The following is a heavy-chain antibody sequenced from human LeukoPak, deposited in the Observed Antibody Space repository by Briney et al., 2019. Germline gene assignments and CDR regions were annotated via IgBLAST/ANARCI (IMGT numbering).Heavy chain of an antibody. J-gene: IGHJ4*02. D-gene: IGHD3-10*01. CDR1: GFTFSCYA. CDR3: VKDPLDYYGSGAHQGFDY. V-gene: IGHV3-64D*06. Sequence: PGGPMIFCSSASGFTFSCYAMRGVRQAPGKGLEYVSAISSNGGSTYYADSVKGRFTISRNNSKNTLYLQMSSLRAEDTAVYDCVKDPLDYYGSGAHQGFDYWGRGTRVTVSS. CDR2: ISSNGGST.